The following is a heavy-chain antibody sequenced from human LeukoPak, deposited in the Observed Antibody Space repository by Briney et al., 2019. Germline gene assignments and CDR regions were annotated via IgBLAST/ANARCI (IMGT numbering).Heavy chain of an antibody. Sequence: GGPLRLSCVASGFAVGSNYMSWVRQAPGKGLEWVSLIYSGGAIRYADSVKGQFTISRDSSKNTLFLQMNDLTVEDTARYYCARRPGNWGQGILVTVSS. CDR1: GFAVGSNY. CDR3: ARRPGN. D-gene: IGHD1-14*01. J-gene: IGHJ4*02. V-gene: IGHV3-53*01. CDR2: IYSGGAI.